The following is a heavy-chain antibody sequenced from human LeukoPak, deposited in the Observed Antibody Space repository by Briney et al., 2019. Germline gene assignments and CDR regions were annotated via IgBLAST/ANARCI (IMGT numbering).Heavy chain of an antibody. CDR3: ARGRSITIFGVVIMEPRGFDP. V-gene: IGHV4-59*12. D-gene: IGHD3-3*01. CDR1: GGSISSYY. Sequence: PSETLSLTCTVSGGSISSYYWSWIRQPPGKGLEWIGYIYYSGSTNYNPSLKSRVTISVDTSKNQFSLKLSSVTAADTAVYYCARGRSITIFGVVIMEPRGFDPWGQGTLVTVSS. J-gene: IGHJ5*02. CDR2: IYYSGST.